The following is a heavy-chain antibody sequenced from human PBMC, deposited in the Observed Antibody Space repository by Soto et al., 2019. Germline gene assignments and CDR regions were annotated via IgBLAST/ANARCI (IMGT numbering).Heavy chain of an antibody. J-gene: IGHJ5*02. D-gene: IGHD2-15*01. CDR1: GGTLSSYV. CDR3: ARDLGGCSGGSCRYNWFDP. CDR2: IVPMYGIV. Sequence: SVKVSCKASGGTLSSYVFTWVRQAPGQGLEWMGGIVPMYGIVNYAQKFQGRVTITADTATSTAYMELSSLRSEDTAVYYCARDLGGCSGGSCRYNWFDPWGQGTLVTVSS. V-gene: IGHV1-69*10.